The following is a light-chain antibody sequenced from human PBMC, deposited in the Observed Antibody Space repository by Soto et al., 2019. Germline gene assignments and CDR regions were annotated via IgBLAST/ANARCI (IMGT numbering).Light chain of an antibody. CDR1: KLGDKF. V-gene: IGLV3-1*01. CDR2: EDD. J-gene: IGLJ3*02. Sequence: SYELTQPPSVSVSPGQTASITCSGDKLGDKFACWYQQKPGQSPMLVIYEDDKRPSGIPERFSGSNSGNTATLTISGTQAMDEADYYCQEWDSSLRVFGGGTKLTVL. CDR3: QEWDSSLRV.